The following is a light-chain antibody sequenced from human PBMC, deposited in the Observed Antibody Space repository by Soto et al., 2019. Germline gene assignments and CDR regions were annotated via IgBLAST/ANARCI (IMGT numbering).Light chain of an antibody. Sequence: EIVMTQSPATLSVSPGEKATLSCRASQSVSRTLAWYQQKPGQAPRLLIYGASTRATGIPARFSGSGSGTEFTLTISSLQSEDFAVYYCQQYNNWPLTFGRGTKVEIK. J-gene: IGKJ4*01. CDR1: QSVSRT. CDR2: GAS. CDR3: QQYNNWPLT. V-gene: IGKV3-15*01.